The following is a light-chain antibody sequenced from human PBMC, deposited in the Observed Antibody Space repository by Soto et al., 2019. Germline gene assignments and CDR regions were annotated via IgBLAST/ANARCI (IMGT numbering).Light chain of an antibody. CDR1: SIDVGGYNY. V-gene: IGLV2-8*01. CDR3: SSYAGSNNYA. J-gene: IGLJ1*01. CDR2: EVS. Sequence: QSALTQPPSASGSPGQSVTISCTGTSIDVGGYNYVSWYQQHPGKAPKFMIYEVSKRPSGVPDRFSGSKSGNTASLTVSGLQAEDEADYYSSSYAGSNNYAFGTGTKLTVL.